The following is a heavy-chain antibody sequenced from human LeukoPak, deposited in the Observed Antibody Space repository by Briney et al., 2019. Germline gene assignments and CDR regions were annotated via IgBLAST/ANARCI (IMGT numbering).Heavy chain of an antibody. D-gene: IGHD1-14*01. CDR2: ISWDGDNT. CDR1: GFTLDDYT. Sequence: PGGSLRLSCAASGFTLDDYTMHWVCQAPGKGLEWVSLISWDGDNTYYADSVKGRFTISRDNSKNSLYLQMNSLRTEDTALYYCAKGTGKSTLNWFDPWGQGTLVTVSS. CDR3: AKGTGKSTLNWFDP. V-gene: IGHV3-43*01. J-gene: IGHJ5*02.